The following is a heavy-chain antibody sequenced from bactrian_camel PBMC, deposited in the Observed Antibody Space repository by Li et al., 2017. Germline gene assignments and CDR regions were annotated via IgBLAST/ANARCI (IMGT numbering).Heavy chain of an antibody. Sequence: VQLVESGGGSVQAGGSLRLSCEPSRSGCMGWFRQAPGKERAAVAAHGTGTATKYVADSVKGRFDISQDNTKNVLYLEMNNLQPEDTAMYYCAARQPCRVWLGYEDPGEYNIWGQGTQVTVS. D-gene: IGHD5*01. CDR2: HGTGTATK. CDR1: RSGC. J-gene: IGHJ4*01. V-gene: IGHV3S54*01. CDR3: AARQPCRVWLGYEDPGEYNI.